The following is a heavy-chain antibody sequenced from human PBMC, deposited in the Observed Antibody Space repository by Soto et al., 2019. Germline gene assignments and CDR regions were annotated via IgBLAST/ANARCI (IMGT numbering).Heavy chain of an antibody. CDR2: IKQDGSEQ. CDR1: GFTFSSYW. V-gene: IGHV3-7*01. CDR3: ARIASTGRGWDV. Sequence: EVQLVESGGGLVQPGGSLRLSCAASGFTFSSYWMSWVRQAPVKGLEWVGNIKQDGSEQNYVDFVKGRFTISRDNANKSLYLQMNSLRAEDTAVSYCARIASTGRGWDVWGQGTTVGVSS. J-gene: IGHJ6*02. D-gene: IGHD6-13*01.